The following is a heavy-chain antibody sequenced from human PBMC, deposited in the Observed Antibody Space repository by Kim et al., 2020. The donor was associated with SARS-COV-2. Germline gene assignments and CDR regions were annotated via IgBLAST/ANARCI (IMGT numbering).Heavy chain of an antibody. Sequence: SETLSLTCTVSGGSISSGGYYWSWTRQHPGKGLEWIGYIYYSGSTYYNPSLKSRVTISVDTSKNQFSLKLSSVTAGDTAVYYCAGENWFDPWGQGTLVTVSS. CDR3: AGENWFDP. CDR1: GGSISSGGYY. J-gene: IGHJ5*02. CDR2: IYYSGST. V-gene: IGHV4-31*03.